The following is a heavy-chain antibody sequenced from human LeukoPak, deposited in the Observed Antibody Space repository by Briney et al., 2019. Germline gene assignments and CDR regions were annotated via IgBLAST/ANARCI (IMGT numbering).Heavy chain of an antibody. CDR3: ARLRGVQLLQVDYFDY. Sequence: NPGESLKISCKGSGYSFTSYWIGWVRQMPGEGLEWMGIIYPGDSDTRYSPSFQGQVTMSADKSISTAYLQWSSLKASDTAMYYCARLRGVQLLQVDYFDYWGQGTLVTVSS. V-gene: IGHV5-51*01. CDR1: GYSFTSYW. D-gene: IGHD5-18*01. CDR2: IYPGDSDT. J-gene: IGHJ4*02.